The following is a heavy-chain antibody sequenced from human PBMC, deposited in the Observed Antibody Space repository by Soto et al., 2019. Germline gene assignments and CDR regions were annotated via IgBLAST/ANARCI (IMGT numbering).Heavy chain of an antibody. CDR2: INHSGST. J-gene: IGHJ4*03. V-gene: IGHV4-34*01. Sequence: PSETLSLTCAVYGGSFSGYYWSWIRQPPGKGLEWIGEINHSGSTNYNPSLKSRVTISVDTSKNQFSLKLSSVTAADTAVYYCARGRGRQWLVRRYFDYWGQGTTVTVSS. D-gene: IGHD6-19*01. CDR1: GGSFSGYY. CDR3: ARGRGRQWLVRRYFDY.